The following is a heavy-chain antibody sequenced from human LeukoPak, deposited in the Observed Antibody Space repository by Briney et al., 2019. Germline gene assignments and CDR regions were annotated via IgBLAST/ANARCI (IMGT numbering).Heavy chain of an antibody. CDR1: GFTFSNTW. J-gene: IGHJ4*02. D-gene: IGHD6-13*01. CDR3: TAGLRAADTN. CDR2: IKSKTDGGTT. Sequence: GGSLRLSCAASGFTFSNTWMSWVRQAPGKGLEWVGRIKSKTDGGTTDYAAPVKGRFTITRDDSKNTLYLQMNSLKTEDTAVYYCTAGLRAADTNWGRGTLVTVSS. V-gene: IGHV3-15*01.